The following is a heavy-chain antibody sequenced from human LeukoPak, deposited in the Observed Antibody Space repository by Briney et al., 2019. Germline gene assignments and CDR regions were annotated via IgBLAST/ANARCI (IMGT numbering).Heavy chain of an antibody. D-gene: IGHD2-2*01. V-gene: IGHV4-59*08. Sequence: SETLSLTCTVSGGSISGDYWSWIRQPPGKGLEWIGYIYYSGRTHYSPSLKSRVTISVDSSKNQFSLKLSSVTAADTAVYYCARQDCSGTSCPNWFDPWGQGTLVTVSA. CDR1: GGSISGDY. CDR2: IYYSGRT. CDR3: ARQDCSGTSCPNWFDP. J-gene: IGHJ5*02.